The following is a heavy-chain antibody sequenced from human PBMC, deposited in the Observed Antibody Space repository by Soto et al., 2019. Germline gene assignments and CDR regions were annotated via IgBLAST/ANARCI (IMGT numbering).Heavy chain of an antibody. V-gene: IGHV1-3*01. CDR3: ARDPSTGYADY. D-gene: IGHD3-9*01. CDR2: INAGNGNT. CDR1: GYTFTSYA. J-gene: IGHJ4*02. Sequence: ASVKVSCKASGYTFTSYAMHWVRQAPGQRLEWMGWINAGNGNTKYSQKFQGRVTVTRDTSASTAYMELRSLRAEDTALYYCARDPSTGYADYWGQGTLVTVSS.